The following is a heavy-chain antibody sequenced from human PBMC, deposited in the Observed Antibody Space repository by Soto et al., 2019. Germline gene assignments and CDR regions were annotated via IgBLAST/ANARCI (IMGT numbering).Heavy chain of an antibody. V-gene: IGHV4-30-2*01. CDR3: VKAPYSSNWAFFYY. Sequence: QVQLQESGSGLVKPSQTLSLTCAVSGGSINSGDYSWTWIRQPPGKGMEWIGYIYQSGSAYYNPSLMSRVTISVDWSNNQSSLNLSSVTAADTAVYYWVKAPYSSNWAFFYYWGQGTLVTVSS. J-gene: IGHJ4*02. CDR2: IYQSGSA. CDR1: GGSINSGDYS. D-gene: IGHD6-13*01.